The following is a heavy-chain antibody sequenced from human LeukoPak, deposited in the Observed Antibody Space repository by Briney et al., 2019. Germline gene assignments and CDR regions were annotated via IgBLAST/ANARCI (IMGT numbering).Heavy chain of an antibody. CDR1: GDSFTSVTDY. Sequence: SETLSLTCTVSGDSFTSVTDYWAWIRQPPGKGLEWIASGDYSGGTYSNPTLKSRLTISVDTSKNQISLNLTSVTAADAAVYYCARESSSSPGGDYWGQGTLVTVSS. CDR2: GDYSGGT. D-gene: IGHD6-13*01. V-gene: IGHV4-39*07. J-gene: IGHJ4*02. CDR3: ARESSSSPGGDY.